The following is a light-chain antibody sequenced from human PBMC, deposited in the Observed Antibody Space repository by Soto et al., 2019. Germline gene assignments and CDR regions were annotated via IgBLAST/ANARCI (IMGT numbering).Light chain of an antibody. J-gene: IGKJ2*01. CDR1: QSVSSNF. CDR2: GAS. V-gene: IGKV3-20*01. CDR3: QQHGDSPPYT. Sequence: EIVLTQSPGTLSLSPGERATLSCRASQSVSSNFLAWYQQIPGQAPRLLIYGASTRATGIPERFTGSGSGTDFTLTISRLEPEDFAIYYCQQHGDSPPYTFGQGTRLEIK.